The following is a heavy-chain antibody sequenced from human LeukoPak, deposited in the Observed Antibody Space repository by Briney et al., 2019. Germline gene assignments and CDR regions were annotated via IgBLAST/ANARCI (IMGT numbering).Heavy chain of an antibody. CDR1: GFTFGDYA. J-gene: IGHJ6*03. D-gene: IGHD2-8*01. V-gene: IGHV3-49*04. Sequence: PGRSLRLSCTASGFTFGDYAMSWARQAPGKGLEWVGFIRSKAYGGTTEYAASVKGRFTISRDDSKSIAYLQMNSLKTEDTAVYYCTRVSGYCTNGVCFLSYYYMDVWGKGTTVTVSS. CDR2: IRSKAYGGTT. CDR3: TRVSGYCTNGVCFLSYYYMDV.